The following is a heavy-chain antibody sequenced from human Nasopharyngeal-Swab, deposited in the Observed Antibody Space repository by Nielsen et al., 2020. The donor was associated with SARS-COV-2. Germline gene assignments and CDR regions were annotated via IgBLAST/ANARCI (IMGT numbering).Heavy chain of an antibody. CDR3: ARDSGIVGATGSNDY. Sequence: GGSLRPSCPASGFPFSMYWMSWVRQAPGKGLEWVANIKQDGSDKHYVDSVKGRFTISRDNAQNSLYMEMNSLRAEDTALYYCARDSGIVGATGSNDYWGQGTLVTVSS. CDR1: GFPFSMYW. V-gene: IGHV3-7*01. CDR2: IKQDGSDK. J-gene: IGHJ4*02. D-gene: IGHD1-26*01.